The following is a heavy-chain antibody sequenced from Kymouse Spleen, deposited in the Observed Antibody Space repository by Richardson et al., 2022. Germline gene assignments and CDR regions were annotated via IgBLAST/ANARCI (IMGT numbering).Heavy chain of an antibody. CDR3: ARDRFTMVRGVFDY. D-gene: IGHD3-10*01. J-gene: IGHJ4*02. Sequence: QVQLVESGGGVVQPGRSLRLSCAASGFTFSSYGMHWVRQAPGKGLEWVAVIWYDGSNKYYADSVKGRFTISRDNSKNTLYLQMNSLRAEDTAVYYCARDRFTMVRGVFDYWGQGTLVTVSS. CDR2: IWYDGSNK. V-gene: IGHV3-33*01. CDR1: GFTFSSYG.